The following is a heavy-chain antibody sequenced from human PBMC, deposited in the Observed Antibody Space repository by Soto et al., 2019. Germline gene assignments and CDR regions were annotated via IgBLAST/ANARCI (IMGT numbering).Heavy chain of an antibody. Sequence: QVQLQESGPGLVKPSETLSLTCTVSGGSVSSGSYYWSWIRQPPGKGLEWIGYIYSSGSTNYNPSLKSRVTISVDTSKNQFSLKLRSVTAADTAVYYCARDSGSYTDAFDIWGQGTMVTVSS. CDR2: IYSSGST. CDR3: ARDSGSYTDAFDI. D-gene: IGHD1-26*01. V-gene: IGHV4-61*01. J-gene: IGHJ3*02. CDR1: GGSVSSGSYY.